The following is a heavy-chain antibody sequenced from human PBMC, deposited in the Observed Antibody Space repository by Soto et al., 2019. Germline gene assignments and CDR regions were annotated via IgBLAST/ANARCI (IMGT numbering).Heavy chain of an antibody. D-gene: IGHD6-13*01. V-gene: IGHV2-70*04. J-gene: IGHJ4*02. CDR1: GFSLSTSGMR. Sequence: GSGPTLVNPTQTLTLTCTISGFSLSTSGMRVSWIRQPPGKALEWLARIDWDDDKFYSTSLKTRLTISKDTSKNQVVLTMTNMDPVDTATYYCARTPGIAAADPTDYFDYWGQGTLVTVSS. CDR3: ARTPGIAAADPTDYFDY. CDR2: IDWDDDK.